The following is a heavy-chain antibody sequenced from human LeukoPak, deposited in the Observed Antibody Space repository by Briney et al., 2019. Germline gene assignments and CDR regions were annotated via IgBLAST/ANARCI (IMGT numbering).Heavy chain of an antibody. CDR2: ISSSSSYI. CDR3: ASGYSGYLIPGGIDY. D-gene: IGHD5-12*01. Sequence: GGSLRLSCAASGFTFSSYSMNWVRQAPGKGLEWVSSISSSSSYIYYADSVKGRFTISRDNSKNTLYLQMNSLRAEDTAVYYCASGYSGYLIPGGIDYWGQGTLVTVSS. J-gene: IGHJ4*02. V-gene: IGHV3-21*04. CDR1: GFTFSSYS.